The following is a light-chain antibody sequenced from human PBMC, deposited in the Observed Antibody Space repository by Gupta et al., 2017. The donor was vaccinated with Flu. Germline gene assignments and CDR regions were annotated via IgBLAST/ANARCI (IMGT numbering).Light chain of an antibody. CDR2: KES. CDR3: HSAESGDDYEV. Sequence: SSALTQPPSVSVSPGQTATITCSGDALPDQYTYWYQQRSGQAPILLIYKESERPSGIPERFSGSSSGTTATLTISGVQAEDEADYYRHSAESGDDYEVFGGGTKLTVL. V-gene: IGLV3-25*03. CDR1: ALPDQY. J-gene: IGLJ2*01.